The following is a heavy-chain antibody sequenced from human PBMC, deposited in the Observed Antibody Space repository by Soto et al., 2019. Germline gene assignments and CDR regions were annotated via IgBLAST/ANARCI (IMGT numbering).Heavy chain of an antibody. CDR3: TTTEVTYGGPPQLHFDY. CDR1: GFTFSNAW. CDR2: IKSKTDGGTT. J-gene: IGHJ4*02. D-gene: IGHD4-17*01. V-gene: IGHV3-15*01. Sequence: GGSLRLSCAASGFTFSNAWMSWVRQAPGKGLEWVGRIKSKTDGGTTDYAAPVKGRFTISRDDSKNTLYLQMNSLKTEDTAVYYCTTTEVTYGGPPQLHFDYWGQGTLVTVSS.